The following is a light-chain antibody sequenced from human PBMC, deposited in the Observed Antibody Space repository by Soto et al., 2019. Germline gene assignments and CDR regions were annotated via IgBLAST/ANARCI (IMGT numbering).Light chain of an antibody. V-gene: IGKV3D-15*01. Sequence: EVVMTQSPATLSVSPGERATLSCRASQSVSSNLAWYQQNPGHAPRLLIFGASTRSTGIPARFSGSGSGIEFTLTISSLQSEDFAVYYCHQYNNLPLYTFGQGTKLEIK. J-gene: IGKJ2*01. CDR1: QSVSSN. CDR2: GAS. CDR3: HQYNNLPLYT.